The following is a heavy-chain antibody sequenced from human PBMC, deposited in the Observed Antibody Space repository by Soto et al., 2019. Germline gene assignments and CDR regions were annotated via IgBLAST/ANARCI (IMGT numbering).Heavy chain of an antibody. D-gene: IGHD3-3*01. V-gene: IGHV1-18*01. CDR1: GYTFTSYG. J-gene: IGHJ4*02. CDR2: ISAYNGNT. Sequence: ASVKVSCKASGYTFTSYGISWVRQAPGQGLEWMGWISAYNGNTNYAQKLQGRVTMTTDTSTSTAYMELRSLRSDDTAVYYCARDSTYYDLRSGYLEGFDHWGQGTLVTVSS. CDR3: ARDSTYYDLRSGYLEGFDH.